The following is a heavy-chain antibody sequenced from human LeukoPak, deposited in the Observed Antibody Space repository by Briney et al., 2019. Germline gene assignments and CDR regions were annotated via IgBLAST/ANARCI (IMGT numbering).Heavy chain of an antibody. CDR3: ARGGYYGSGTFFDY. D-gene: IGHD3-10*01. CDR1: GFIFSDYW. Sequence: GGSLRLSCAASGFIFSDYWMHWVRQAPGRGLIWVSRILTDGSGTSYADSVKGRFTISRDNAKKTVYLQMNSLRAEDTAVYYCARGGYYGSGTFFDYWGQGTLVTVPS. CDR2: ILTDGSGT. J-gene: IGHJ4*02. V-gene: IGHV3-74*01.